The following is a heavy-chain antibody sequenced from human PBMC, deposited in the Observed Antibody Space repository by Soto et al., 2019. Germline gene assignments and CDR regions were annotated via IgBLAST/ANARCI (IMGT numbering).Heavy chain of an antibody. CDR2: IIPILGIA. Sequence: QVQLVQSGAEVKKPGSSVKVSCKASGGTFSSYTISWVRQAPGQGLEGMGRIIPILGIAHYAPKFQGRVTITADKSTSTAYMERCSLRSEDTAVYYCARGEDGAPAWFDPWGQGTLVTVSS. D-gene: IGHD3-10*01. CDR1: GGTFSSYT. J-gene: IGHJ5*02. CDR3: ARGEDGAPAWFDP. V-gene: IGHV1-69*02.